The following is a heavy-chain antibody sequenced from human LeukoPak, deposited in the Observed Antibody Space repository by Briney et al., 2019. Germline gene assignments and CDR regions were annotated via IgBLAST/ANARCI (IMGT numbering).Heavy chain of an antibody. CDR1: GFPFSDYY. V-gene: IGHV3-11*04. Sequence: GGSLRLSCAASGFPFSDYYMSWIRQAPGKGLEWVSYIGGSGTNIYYADSMKGRFTISRDNSKNTLYLQMNSLRAEDTAVYYCARDSEAEYDYWGQGTLVTVSS. CDR2: IGGSGTNI. D-gene: IGHD6-6*01. J-gene: IGHJ4*02. CDR3: ARDSEAEYDY.